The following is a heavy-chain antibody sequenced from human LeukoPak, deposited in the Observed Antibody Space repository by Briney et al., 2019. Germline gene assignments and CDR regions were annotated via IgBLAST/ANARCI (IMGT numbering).Heavy chain of an antibody. CDR3: AKGSSSWYLVGYFDY. CDR1: GFTFSSFY. J-gene: IGHJ4*02. D-gene: IGHD6-13*01. CDR2: IWYDGSNK. V-gene: IGHV3-33*06. Sequence: GGSLRLSCAASGFTFSSFYMTWVRQAPGKGLEWVAVIWYDGSNKYYADSVKGRFTISRDNSKNTLYLQMNSLRAEDTAVYYCAKGSSSWYLVGYFDYWGQGTLVTVSS.